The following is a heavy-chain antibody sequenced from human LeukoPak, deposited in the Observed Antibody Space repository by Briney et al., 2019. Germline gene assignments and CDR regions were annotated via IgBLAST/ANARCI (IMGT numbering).Heavy chain of an antibody. J-gene: IGHJ6*03. D-gene: IGHD3-10*01. V-gene: IGHV4-59*01. CDR3: ARVFDSGSQAYFYYMDV. Sequence: SETLSLTCNVSGGSIRGYYWSWIRQPPGKGLEWIGYIYSSGSTNYNPSLRSRVTMSVDTSKNQFSLKVSSVTAADTAVYYCARVFDSGSQAYFYYMDVWGKGTTVTISS. CDR2: IYSSGST. CDR1: GGSIRGYY.